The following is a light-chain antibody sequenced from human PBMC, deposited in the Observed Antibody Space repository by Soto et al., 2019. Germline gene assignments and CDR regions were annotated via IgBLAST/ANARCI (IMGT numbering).Light chain of an antibody. Sequence: DVQLRLNPSSVSASVGDRVTITCRASQGISSYLAWYQQKPGKAPKLLIYAASTLQSGVPSRFGCSGSGTDLNLCFSGLQPEDFASYYCRHRNGYPLAFGGGSRL. CDR1: QGISSY. V-gene: IGKV1-9*01. CDR3: RHRNGYPLA. J-gene: IGKJ4*01. CDR2: AAS.